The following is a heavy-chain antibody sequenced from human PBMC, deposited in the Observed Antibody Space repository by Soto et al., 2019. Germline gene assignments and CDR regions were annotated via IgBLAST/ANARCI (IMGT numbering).Heavy chain of an antibody. CDR3: ARQVLLWFGAVSYGMDV. Sequence: GESLKISCKGSGYSFTSYWIGWVRQMPGKGLEWMGIIYPGDSDTRYSPSFQGQVTISAEKSISTAYLQWSSLKASDTAMYYCARQVLLWFGAVSYGMDVWGKGTTVTAPQ. D-gene: IGHD3-10*01. V-gene: IGHV5-51*01. J-gene: IGHJ6*04. CDR1: GYSFTSYW. CDR2: IYPGDSDT.